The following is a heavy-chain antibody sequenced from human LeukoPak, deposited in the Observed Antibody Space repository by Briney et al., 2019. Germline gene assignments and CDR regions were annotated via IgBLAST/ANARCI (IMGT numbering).Heavy chain of an antibody. CDR1: GYSISSGYY. Sequence: SETLSLTCDVSGYSISSGYYWGWVRQPPGKGLEWIANIHHSGRTYYNPSLKSRVTISVDMSKNQFSLKLTSVTAADTAVYHCTRETIRFCSDTDCLQGEFWGQEALVTVSS. CDR3: TRETIRFCSDTDCLQGEF. J-gene: IGHJ4*02. V-gene: IGHV4-38-2*02. CDR2: IHHSGRT. D-gene: IGHD2-15*01.